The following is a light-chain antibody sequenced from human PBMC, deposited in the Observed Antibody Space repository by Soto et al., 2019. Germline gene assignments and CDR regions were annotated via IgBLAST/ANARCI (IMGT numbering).Light chain of an antibody. Sequence: QSALTQPASVSGSPGQSVTISCTGTSSDVGSYSLVSWYQQHPGKAPQLIIYEASKRPSGVSNRFSASKSGNTASLTISGLLAEDEADYYCCSYTGSLTLVFGGGTKLTVL. CDR1: SSDVGSYSL. J-gene: IGLJ2*01. CDR3: CSYTGSLTLV. CDR2: EAS. V-gene: IGLV2-23*01.